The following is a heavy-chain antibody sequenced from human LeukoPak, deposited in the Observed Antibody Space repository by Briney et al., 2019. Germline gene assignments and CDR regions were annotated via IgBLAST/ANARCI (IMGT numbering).Heavy chain of an antibody. CDR3: ARVGLDSHYYMDV. CDR2: IYYSVDYSGST. V-gene: IGHV4-59*01. D-gene: IGHD3-16*01. Sequence: SETLSLTCTVSGGSISSYYWSWIRQPPGKGLEWIGYIYYSVDYSGSTNYNPSLKSRVTISVDTSKNQFSLKLTSVTAADTAVYYCARVGLDSHYYMDVWGQGTTVTVSS. J-gene: IGHJ6*03. CDR1: GGSISSYY.